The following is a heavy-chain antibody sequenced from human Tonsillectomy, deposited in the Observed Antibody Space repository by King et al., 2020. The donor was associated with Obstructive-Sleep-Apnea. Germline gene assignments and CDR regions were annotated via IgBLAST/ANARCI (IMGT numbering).Heavy chain of an antibody. CDR2: ISSSSSYI. V-gene: IGHV3-21*01. D-gene: IGHD3-22*01. CDR1: GFTFSSYI. J-gene: IGHJ3*02. CDR3: ATPLKDYYDSSGSALDI. Sequence: VQLVESGGGLVKPGGSLRLSCAASGFTFSSYIMNWVRHTPGKGLEWVSSISSSSSYIYYADSVTGRFTLSRGNAKNSLYLQMNSLRAEDTAVYYCATPLKDYYDSSGSALDIWGQGTMVTVSS.